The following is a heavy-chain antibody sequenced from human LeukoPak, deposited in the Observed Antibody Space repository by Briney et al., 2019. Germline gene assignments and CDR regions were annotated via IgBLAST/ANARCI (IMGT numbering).Heavy chain of an antibody. CDR2: INHSGST. J-gene: IGHJ4*02. CDR1: GFTFSSYA. D-gene: IGHD3-10*01. V-gene: IGHV4-34*01. Sequence: KSGGSLRLSCVVSGFTFSSYAMSWVRQAPGKGLEWIGEINHSGSTNYNPSLKSRVTISVDTSKNQFSLKLSSVTAADTAVYYCARVGHGSGSPWGQGTLVTVSS. CDR3: ARVGHGSGSP.